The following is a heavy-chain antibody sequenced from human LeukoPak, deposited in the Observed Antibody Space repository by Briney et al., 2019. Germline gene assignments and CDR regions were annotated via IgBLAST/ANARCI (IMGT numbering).Heavy chain of an antibody. CDR1: GGSISSSSYY. D-gene: IGHD2-15*01. J-gene: IGHJ4*02. CDR2: INHSGST. Sequence: SETLSLTCTVSGGSISSSSYYWGWIRQPPGKGLEWIGEINHSGSTNYNPSLKSRVTISVDTSKNQFSLKLSSVTAADTAVYYCARVFPGRIHYWGQGTLVTVSS. CDR3: ARVFPGRIHY. V-gene: IGHV4-39*07.